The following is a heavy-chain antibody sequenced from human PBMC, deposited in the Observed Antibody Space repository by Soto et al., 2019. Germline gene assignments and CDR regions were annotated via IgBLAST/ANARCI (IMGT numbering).Heavy chain of an antibody. CDR3: ARAVPYNWNDVGAFDI. CDR1: GFTFSSYW. D-gene: IGHD1-1*01. J-gene: IGHJ3*02. Sequence: GGSLRLSCAASGFTFSSYWMSWVRQAPGKGLEWVANIKQDGSEKYYVDSVKGRFTISRDNAKNSLYLQMNSLRAEDTAVYYCARAVPYNWNDVGAFDIRGQGTMVTVSS. CDR2: IKQDGSEK. V-gene: IGHV3-7*01.